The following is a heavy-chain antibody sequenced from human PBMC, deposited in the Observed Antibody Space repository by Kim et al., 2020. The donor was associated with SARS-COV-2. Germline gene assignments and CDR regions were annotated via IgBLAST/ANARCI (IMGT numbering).Heavy chain of an antibody. J-gene: IGHJ4*02. CDR1: GGSISSSSYY. V-gene: IGHV4-39*01. CDR3: ARQGGYSSSWYHY. CDR2: IYYSGST. D-gene: IGHD6-13*01. Sequence: SETLSLTCTVSGGSISSSSYYWGWIRHPPGKGLEWIGSIYYSGSTYYNPSLKSRVTISVDTSKNQFSLKLSSVTAADTAVYYCARQGGYSSSWYHYWGQGTLVTVSS.